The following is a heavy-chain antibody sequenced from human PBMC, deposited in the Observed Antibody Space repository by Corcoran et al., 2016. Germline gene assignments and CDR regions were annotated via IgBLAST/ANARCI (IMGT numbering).Heavy chain of an antibody. CDR2: IWYDGSNK. D-gene: IGHD6-6*01. CDR1: GFTFSSYG. CDR3: ARDLYSSSSVGMDV. J-gene: IGHJ6*02. Sequence: QMQLVESGGGVVQPGRSLRLSCAASGFTFSSYGMHWVRQAPGKGLEWVAVIWYDGSNKYYADSVKGRFTISRDNSKNTLYLQMNSLRAEDTAVYYCARDLYSSSSVGMDVCGQGTTVTVSS. V-gene: IGHV3-33*01.